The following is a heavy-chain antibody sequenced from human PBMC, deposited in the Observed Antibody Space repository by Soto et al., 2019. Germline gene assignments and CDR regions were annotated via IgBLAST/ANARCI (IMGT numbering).Heavy chain of an antibody. Sequence: EVQLLESGGGLVQPGGSLRLSRAASGFTFSSYAMSWVRQAPGKGLEWVSVISGSGGSTYYADSVKGRFTISRDNSKNTLYLQMNSLRAEDTAVYYCAKVKGTYCGADCYSYYYDYWGQGTLVTVSS. D-gene: IGHD2-21*02. CDR3: AKVKGTYCGADCYSYYYDY. CDR1: GFTFSSYA. J-gene: IGHJ4*02. CDR2: ISGSGGST. V-gene: IGHV3-23*01.